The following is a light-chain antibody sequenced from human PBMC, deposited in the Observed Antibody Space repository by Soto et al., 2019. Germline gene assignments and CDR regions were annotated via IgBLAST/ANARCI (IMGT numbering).Light chain of an antibody. CDR3: ALYVGSGTVV. CDR1: SASVLTSYY. CDR2: STN. V-gene: IGLV8-61*01. Sequence: QTVVSQEPSFSVSPGETVTLTCGLTSASVLTSYYPSWYQQTPGQAPRTLIYSTNIRSSGVPDRFSGSSLGNKAALTITGAQADDESDYYCALYVGSGTVVFGGGTKLPVL. J-gene: IGLJ2*01.